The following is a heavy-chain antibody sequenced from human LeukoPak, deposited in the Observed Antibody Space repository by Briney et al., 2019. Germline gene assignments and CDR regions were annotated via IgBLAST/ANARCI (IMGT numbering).Heavy chain of an antibody. CDR3: ARGRALGYYYYYYMDV. D-gene: IGHD3-16*01. Sequence: SETLPLTCTVSGDSISTYYWSWIRQPPGKGLEWIGEINHSGSTNYNPSLKSRVTISVDTSNNQFSLKLSSVTAADKAVYYCARGRALGYYYYYYMDVWGKGTTVTVSS. V-gene: IGHV4-34*01. CDR1: GDSISTYY. CDR2: INHSGST. J-gene: IGHJ6*03.